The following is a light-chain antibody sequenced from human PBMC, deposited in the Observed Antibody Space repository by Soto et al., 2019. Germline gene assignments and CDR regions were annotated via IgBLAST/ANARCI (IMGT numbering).Light chain of an antibody. J-gene: IGLJ1*01. CDR2: RNN. CDR3: AAWDDSLSGNYV. V-gene: IGLV1-47*01. Sequence: QSVLTQPPSASGAPGQRVTISCSGSTSNIGTNYVYWYHQLPGTAPKLLISRNNQRPSGVPDRFSGSKSGTSASLAISGLRSEDEGDYYCAAWDDSLSGNYVFGIGTKVTV. CDR1: TSNIGTNY.